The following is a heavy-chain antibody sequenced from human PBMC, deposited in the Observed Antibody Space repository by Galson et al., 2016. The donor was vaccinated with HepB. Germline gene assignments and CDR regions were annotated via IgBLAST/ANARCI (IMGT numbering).Heavy chain of an antibody. D-gene: IGHD3-22*01. Sequence: ETLSLTCAVSGGFVSSGNWWSWVRQPPGKGLEWIGSIYYSGSTHCNPSLKSRVTISIDTSKNHFSLKLSSVTAADTAVYYCARAPSKMGYYDSGGYGFDYWGQGTLVTVSS. J-gene: IGHJ4*02. CDR1: GGFVSSGNW. V-gene: IGHV4-4*02. CDR3: ARAPSKMGYYDSGGYGFDY. CDR2: IYYSGST.